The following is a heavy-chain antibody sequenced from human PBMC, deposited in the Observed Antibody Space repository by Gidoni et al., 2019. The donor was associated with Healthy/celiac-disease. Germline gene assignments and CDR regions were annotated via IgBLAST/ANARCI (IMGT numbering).Heavy chain of an antibody. CDR2: INAGNGNT. CDR3: ARGSGYYDSTYGMDV. D-gene: IGHD3-22*01. V-gene: IGHV1-3*01. CDR1: GYTFTSYA. J-gene: IGHJ6*02. Sequence: QVQLVQSGAAAKKPGASVKVSCKASGYTFTSYAMHWVRQAPGQRLEWRGWINAGNGNTKYSQKFQGRVTITRDTSASTAYMELSSLRSEDTAVYYCARGSGYYDSTYGMDVWGQGTTVTVSS.